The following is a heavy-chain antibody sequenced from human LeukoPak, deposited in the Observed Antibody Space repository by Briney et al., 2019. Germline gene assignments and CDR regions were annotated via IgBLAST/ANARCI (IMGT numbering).Heavy chain of an antibody. D-gene: IGHD3-22*01. CDR3: ATLYDSSGYYWDDYFDY. V-gene: IGHV1-2*02. CDR1: GYTFTGYY. J-gene: IGHJ4*02. CDR2: INPNSGGT. Sequence: GASVTVCFKAAGYTFTGYYMHWVRQAPGQGLEWMGWINPNSGGTNYAQKFQGRVTMTRDTSISTAYMELSRLRSDDTAVHYCATLYDSSGYYWDDYFDYWGQGTLVTVSS.